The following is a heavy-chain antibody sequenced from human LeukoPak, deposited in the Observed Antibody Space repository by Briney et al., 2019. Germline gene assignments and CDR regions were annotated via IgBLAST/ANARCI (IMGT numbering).Heavy chain of an antibody. CDR2: IYTSGST. CDR3: ARGGPALRSFDI. V-gene: IGHV4-4*07. CDR1: GSSISSYY. Sequence: PSETLSLTCTVAGSSISSYYWSLIRQPAGKGLEWIGRIYTSGSTNYNPSLKSRVTMSVDTSKNQFSLKLSSVTAADTAVYYCARGGPALRSFDIWGQGTMVTVSS. J-gene: IGHJ3*02.